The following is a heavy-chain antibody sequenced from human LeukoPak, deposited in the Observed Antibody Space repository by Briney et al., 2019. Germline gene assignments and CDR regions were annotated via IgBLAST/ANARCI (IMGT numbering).Heavy chain of an antibody. CDR3: ITPLPYSAQ. CDR2: IKPKTDGETT. Sequence: GGSLRLSCAASGFFFSDSAMAWVRQAPGKGLEWVGRIKPKTDGETTEYAAPVKDRFSISRGDSKSMMYLQMNSLKTEDTAVYYCITPLPYSAQGGQGTLVTVSS. V-gene: IGHV3-15*01. J-gene: IGHJ4*02. CDR1: GFFFSDSA. D-gene: IGHD2-21*01.